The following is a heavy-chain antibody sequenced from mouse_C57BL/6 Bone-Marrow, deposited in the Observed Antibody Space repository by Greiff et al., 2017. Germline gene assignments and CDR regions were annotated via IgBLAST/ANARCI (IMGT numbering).Heavy chain of an antibody. V-gene: IGHV14-4*01. Sequence: EVHLVESGAELVRPGASVKLSCTASGFNIKDDYMHWVKQRPEQGLEWIGWIDPENGDTEYAPKFQGKATITADTSSNTAYLQLSSLTSEDTAVYYCATLAREDYFDYWGQGTTLTVSS. CDR2: IDPENGDT. CDR3: ATLAREDYFDY. J-gene: IGHJ2*01. CDR1: GFNIKDDY.